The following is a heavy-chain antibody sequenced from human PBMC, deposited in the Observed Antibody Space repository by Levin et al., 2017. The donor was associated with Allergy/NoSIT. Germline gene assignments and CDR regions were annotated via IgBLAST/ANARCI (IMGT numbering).Heavy chain of an antibody. D-gene: IGHD6-19*01. CDR3: AKDDEYSSGWYWMIDS. CDR1: GLTFSSYG. Sequence: GGSLRLSCEASGLTFSSYGMHWVRQAPGKGLEWVAVISYDGSNKYYADSVKGRFTISRDNSKNTLYLQMNSLRAEDTAVYYCAKDDEYSSGWYWMIDSWGQGTLVTVSS. CDR2: ISYDGSNK. J-gene: IGHJ4*02. V-gene: IGHV3-30*18.